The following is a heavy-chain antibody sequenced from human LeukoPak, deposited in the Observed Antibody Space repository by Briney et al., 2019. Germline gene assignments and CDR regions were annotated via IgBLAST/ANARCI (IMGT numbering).Heavy chain of an antibody. V-gene: IGHV1-2*06. Sequence: ASVKVSCKTSGYTFTGYYMHWVRQAPGQGLEWMGRINPSSGGTNYAQKFQGRVTMTRDTSISTAYMELSRLTSDDTAVYYCARGRTTVTNDFQHWGQGTLVTVS. J-gene: IGHJ1*01. CDR1: GYTFTGYY. D-gene: IGHD4-17*01. CDR2: INPSSGGT. CDR3: ARGRTTVTNDFQH.